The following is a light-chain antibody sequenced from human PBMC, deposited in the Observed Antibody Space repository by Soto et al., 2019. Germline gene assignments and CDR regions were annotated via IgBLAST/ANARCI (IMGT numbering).Light chain of an antibody. CDR1: QNVFNN. CDR3: QQYNKWLT. V-gene: IGKV3-15*01. J-gene: IGKJ4*01. CDR2: AAS. Sequence: EIVVTQSPVTLSVSPGETATLSCRASQNVFNNLAWYQVKSGQAPRLLIYAASTRATGIPIRFSGSGSGTDFSLTINSLQSEDFARYYCQQYNKWLTFGGGTKVEIK.